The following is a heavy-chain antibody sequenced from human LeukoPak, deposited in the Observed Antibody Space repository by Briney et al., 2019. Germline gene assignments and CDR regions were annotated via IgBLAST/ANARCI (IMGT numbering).Heavy chain of an antibody. V-gene: IGHV3-74*01. Sequence: GGSLRLSCAVSGFTVSSNYMNWVRQAPGKGLVWVSRINTDGSSTNYADSVKGRFTVSRDNAKNTLYLQMNSLRAEDTAVYYCARVIGWDEPFDIWGQGTMVTVSS. CDR2: INTDGSST. D-gene: IGHD1-26*01. CDR3: ARVIGWDEPFDI. CDR1: GFTVSSNY. J-gene: IGHJ3*02.